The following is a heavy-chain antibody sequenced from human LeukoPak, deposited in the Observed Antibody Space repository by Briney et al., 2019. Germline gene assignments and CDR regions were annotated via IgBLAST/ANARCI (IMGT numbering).Heavy chain of an antibody. J-gene: IGHJ6*02. D-gene: IGHD4-17*01. Sequence: GGSLRLSCAASGFTFSSYGMHWVRQAPGKGLEWVAVISYDGSNKYYADSVKGRFTISRDNSKNTLYLQMNSLRAEDTAVYYCARDSGENYGDYADPYYYYGMDVWGQGTTVTVSS. V-gene: IGHV3-30*03. CDR2: ISYDGSNK. CDR3: ARDSGENYGDYADPYYYYGMDV. CDR1: GFTFSSYG.